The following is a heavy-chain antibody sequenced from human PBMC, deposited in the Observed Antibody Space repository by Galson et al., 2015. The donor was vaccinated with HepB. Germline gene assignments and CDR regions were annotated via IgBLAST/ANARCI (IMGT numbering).Heavy chain of an antibody. CDR1: GFSFSIYF. D-gene: IGHD4-23*01. Sequence: SLRLSCAASGFSFSIYFMNWVRQAPGKGLEWVSAVSGSGAVTNYADSVKGRSTISRDNSKNTLYLQMDGLRAEDTAVYYCARYACGNNCSGRRFDHWGQGTLSPSPQ. CDR2: VSGSGAVT. V-gene: IGHV3-23*01. CDR3: ARYACGNNCSGRRFDH. J-gene: IGHJ4*02.